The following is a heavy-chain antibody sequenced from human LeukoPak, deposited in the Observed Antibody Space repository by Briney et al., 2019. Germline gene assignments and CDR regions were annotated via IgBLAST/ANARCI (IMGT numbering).Heavy chain of an antibody. D-gene: IGHD3-16*01. CDR2: IKPDGTEK. Sequence: GGSLRLSCEASGFTFSYYWMTWVRQAPGKGLEWVATIKPDGTEKYYMDSVKGRFTISRDNAKTSLYVQMNSLRAEDTAVYYCARDWALDSWGQGTLVTVSS. J-gene: IGHJ4*02. V-gene: IGHV3-7*01. CDR3: ARDWALDS. CDR1: GFTFSYYW.